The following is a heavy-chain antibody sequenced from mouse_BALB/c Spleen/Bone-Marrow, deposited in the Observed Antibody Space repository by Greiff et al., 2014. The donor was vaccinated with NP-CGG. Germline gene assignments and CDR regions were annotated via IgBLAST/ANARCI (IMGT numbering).Heavy chain of an antibody. Sequence: VTLKESGAELVKPGASVKLSCTASGFNIKDTYMHWVKQRPEQGLEWIGRIDPANGNTKYDPKFQGKATITADTSSNTAYLQLSGLTSEDTAVYYCARWEYYAMDYWGQGTSVTVSS. J-gene: IGHJ4*01. V-gene: IGHV14-3*02. D-gene: IGHD4-1*01. CDR1: GFNIKDTY. CDR2: IDPANGNT. CDR3: ARWEYYAMDY.